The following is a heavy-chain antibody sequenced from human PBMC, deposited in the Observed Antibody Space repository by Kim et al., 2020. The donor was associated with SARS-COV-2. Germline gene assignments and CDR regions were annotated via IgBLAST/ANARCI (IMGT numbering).Heavy chain of an antibody. J-gene: IGHJ4*02. Sequence: YNPSLTKRVTTSVDTSKNRFSLKLGSVTATDTAVYYCARGPTSLGPFDFWGQGTLVTVSS. CDR3: ARGPTSLGPFDF. V-gene: IGHV4-39*01.